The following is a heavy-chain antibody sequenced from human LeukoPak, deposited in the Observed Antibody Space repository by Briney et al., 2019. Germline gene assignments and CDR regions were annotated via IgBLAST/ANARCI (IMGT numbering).Heavy chain of an antibody. CDR1: GFAFGVHA. D-gene: IGHD3-10*01. J-gene: IGHJ4*02. Sequence: GGSLRLSCAASGFAFGVHAMSWVRQAPGKGPEWVSVIYSGGSTYYADSVKGRFTISRDNSKNTLYLQMNSLRAEDTAVYYCAGGAMVRGVMSYWGQGTLVTVSS. CDR3: AGGAMVRGVMSY. CDR2: IYSGGST. V-gene: IGHV3-66*01.